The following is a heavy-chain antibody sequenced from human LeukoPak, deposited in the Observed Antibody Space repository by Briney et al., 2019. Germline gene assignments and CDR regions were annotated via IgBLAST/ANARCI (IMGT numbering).Heavy chain of an antibody. CDR3: ARGPDYYGSGSPMVLRYFDL. CDR2: MHYSGTT. J-gene: IGHJ2*01. CDR1: GGSISGGSISGYH. D-gene: IGHD3-10*01. Sequence: PSETLSLTCSVSGGSISGGSISGYHWSWIRQPPGKGLELIAYMHYSGTTHYNPSLKSRVSISVDTSKNQFSLKLGSVTAADTAVYYCARGPDYYGSGSPMVLRYFDLWGRGTLVTVSS. V-gene: IGHV4-61*08.